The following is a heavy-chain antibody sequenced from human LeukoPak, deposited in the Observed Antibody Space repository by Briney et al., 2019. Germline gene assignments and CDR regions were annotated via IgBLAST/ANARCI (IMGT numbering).Heavy chain of an antibody. CDR2: IYRSGRK. J-gene: IGHJ1*01. Sequence: PGGSLRLSCAASGFTVSSNYMTWVRQAPGKGLEWVSVIYRSGRKYYADSVRGRFPISRDNSKNTLFLQMNRLRAEDTAVYYCATLVTHEPLFSTGAEYFQHWGQGTLVTVSS. CDR1: GFTVSSNY. CDR3: ATLVTHEPLFSTGAEYFQH. V-gene: IGHV3-66*01. D-gene: IGHD2-21*02.